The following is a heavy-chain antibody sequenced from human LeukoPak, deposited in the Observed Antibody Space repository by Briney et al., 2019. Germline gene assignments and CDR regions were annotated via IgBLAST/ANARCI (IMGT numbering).Heavy chain of an antibody. CDR1: GFPFSSYW. V-gene: IGHV3-7*03. CDR3: ARGGGLDV. CDR2: INHNGNVN. Sequence: GGSLRLSCVASGFPFSSYWMNWARQAPGKGLEWVASINHNGNVNYYVDSVKGRFTISRDNAKNSLYLQMSNLRAEDTAVYFCARGGGLDVWGQGATVTVSS. D-gene: IGHD3-16*01. J-gene: IGHJ6*02.